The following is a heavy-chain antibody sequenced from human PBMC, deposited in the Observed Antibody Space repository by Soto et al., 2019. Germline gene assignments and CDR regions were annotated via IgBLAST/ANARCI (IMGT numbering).Heavy chain of an antibody. CDR2: INHSRST. V-gene: IGHV4-34*01. D-gene: IGHD3-9*01. CDR1: GGSFSGSY. J-gene: IGHJ6*02. CDR3: ATTSTDYDILTGPDGGMDV. Sequence: ETLSLTCAVYGGSFSGSYWSWIRQPPGKGLEWIGEINHSRSTNYNPSLKSRVTISVDTSKNQFSLKLSSVTAADTAVYYCATTSTDYDILTGPDGGMDVWGQGTTVTVSS.